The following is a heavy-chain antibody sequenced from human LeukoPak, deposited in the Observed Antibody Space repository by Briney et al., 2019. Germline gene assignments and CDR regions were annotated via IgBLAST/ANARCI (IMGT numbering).Heavy chain of an antibody. Sequence: GGSLRLSCVVSGFTFNRCWMNWVRQAPGKGLEWVAVIWYDGSNKYYADSVKGRFTISRDNSKNTLYLQMNSLRAEDTAVYYRAREYGSGSYFHYYYYYGMDVWGQGTTVTVSS. CDR1: GFTFNRCW. CDR2: IWYDGSNK. V-gene: IGHV3-33*07. J-gene: IGHJ6*02. D-gene: IGHD3-10*01. CDR3: AREYGSGSYFHYYYYYGMDV.